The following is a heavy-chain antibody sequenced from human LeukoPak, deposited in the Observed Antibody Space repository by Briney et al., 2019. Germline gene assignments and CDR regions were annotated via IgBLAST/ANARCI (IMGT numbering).Heavy chain of an antibody. Sequence: SETLSLTCTVSGGSISSYYWSWIRQRAGKGLEWIGRIYTSGSTNYNPSLKSRVTMSVDTSKNQFSLKLSSVTAADTAVYYCARVHRYSGDAFDIWGQGTMVTVSS. CDR1: GGSISSYY. J-gene: IGHJ3*02. V-gene: IGHV4-4*07. CDR3: ARVHRYSGDAFDI. D-gene: IGHD6-13*01. CDR2: IYTSGST.